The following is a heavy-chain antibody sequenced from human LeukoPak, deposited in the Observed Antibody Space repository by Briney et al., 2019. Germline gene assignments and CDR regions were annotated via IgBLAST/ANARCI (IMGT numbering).Heavy chain of an antibody. CDR2: INPNSGGT. CDR1: GYTFTGYY. J-gene: IGHJ4*02. CDR3: ARGTTSHYGSGGYYFDY. V-gene: IGHV1-2*02. Sequence: ASVKVSCKASGYTFTGYYMHWVRQAPGQGLEWMGWINPNSGGTNYAQKFQGRVTMTRDTSISTAYMELSRLRSDDTAVYYRARGTTSHYGSGGYYFDYWGQGTLVTVSS. D-gene: IGHD3-10*01.